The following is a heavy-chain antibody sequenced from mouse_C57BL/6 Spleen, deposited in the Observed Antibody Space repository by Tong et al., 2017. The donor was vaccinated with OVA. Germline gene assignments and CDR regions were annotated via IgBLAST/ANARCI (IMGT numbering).Heavy chain of an antibody. CDR1: GYTFTSYW. Sequence: VQLQESGPELVMPGASVKLSCKASGYTFTSYWMHWVKQRPGQGLEWIGEIDPSDSYTNYNQKFKGKATLTVDKSSSTAYMQLSSLTSEDSAVYYCARSGVYGSSYWFAYWGQGTLVTVSA. CDR2: IDPSDSYT. J-gene: IGHJ3*01. CDR3: ARSGVYGSSYWFAY. V-gene: IGHV1-69*01. D-gene: IGHD1-1*01.